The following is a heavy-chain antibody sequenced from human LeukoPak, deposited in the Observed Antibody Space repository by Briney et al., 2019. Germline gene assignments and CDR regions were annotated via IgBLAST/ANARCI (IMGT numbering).Heavy chain of an antibody. J-gene: IGHJ4*02. Sequence: PSETLSLTCTVSGSSISSSSYYWGWIRQPPGKGLEWIGSIYYSGSTYYNPSLKSRVTISVDTSKNQFSLKLSSVTAADTAVYYCARRVEYYDSSGYPGFDYWGQGTLVTVSS. CDR1: GSSISSSSYY. V-gene: IGHV4-39*01. CDR3: ARRVEYYDSSGYPGFDY. D-gene: IGHD3-22*01. CDR2: IYYSGST.